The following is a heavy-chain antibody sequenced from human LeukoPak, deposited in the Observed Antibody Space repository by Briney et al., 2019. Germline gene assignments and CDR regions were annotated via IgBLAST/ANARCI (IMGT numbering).Heavy chain of an antibody. D-gene: IGHD6-19*01. CDR1: GFTFDDYA. CDR3: AKDISGEYSSGWFDY. V-gene: IGHV3-9*03. Sequence: PGGSLRLSCAASGFTFDDYAMHWVRQAPGKGLEWVSGISWNSGSIGYADSVKGRFTISRDNAKNSLYLQMNGLRAEDMALYYCAKDISGEYSSGWFDYWGQGTLVTVSS. J-gene: IGHJ4*02. CDR2: ISWNSGSI.